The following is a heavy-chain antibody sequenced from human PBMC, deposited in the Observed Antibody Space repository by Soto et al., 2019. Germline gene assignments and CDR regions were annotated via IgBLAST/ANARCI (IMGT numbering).Heavy chain of an antibody. CDR3: AKCPGVAAAGPPFDP. V-gene: IGHV3-30*18. CDR1: GFTFSSYG. D-gene: IGHD6-13*01. CDR2: ISYDGSNK. Sequence: QVQLVESGGDVVQPGRSLRLSCAASGFTFSSYGIHWVRQAPGKGLEWVAVISYDGSNKYYADSVKGRFTISRDNSKNTLYLQMNSLRAEDTAVYYCAKCPGVAAAGPPFDPWGQGTLVTVSS. J-gene: IGHJ5*02.